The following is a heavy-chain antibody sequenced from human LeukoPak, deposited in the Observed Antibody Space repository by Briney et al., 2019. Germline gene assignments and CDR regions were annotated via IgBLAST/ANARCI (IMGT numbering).Heavy chain of an antibody. CDR2: ISGSGGET. V-gene: IGHV3-23*01. J-gene: IGHJ4*02. CDR1: GFIFSNYV. D-gene: IGHD1-1*01. Sequence: GGSLRLSCAASGFIFSNYVVSWVRQAPGKGLEWVSVISGSGGETNYAASVKGRFTISRDNSKNTLYLQMNSLRAEDTAVYHCAKAPGTATAARYFEYWGQGTLVTVSS. CDR3: AKAPGTATAARYFEY.